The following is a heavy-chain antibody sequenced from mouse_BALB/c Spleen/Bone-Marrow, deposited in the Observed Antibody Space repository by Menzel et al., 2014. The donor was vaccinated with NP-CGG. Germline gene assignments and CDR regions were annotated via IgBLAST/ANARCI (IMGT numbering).Heavy chain of an antibody. D-gene: IGHD2-3*01. Sequence: DVQLQESGGGLVQPGGSLKLSCAASGFDFRRYWMSWVRQAPGKGLEWIGEINPESSTINYTPSLKDKFIISRDNAKNTLYLQMSKVGSEDTALYYCARLGYYGYFVDWGQGTALTVSS. CDR3: ARLGYYGYFVD. V-gene: IGHV4-1*02. J-gene: IGHJ2*01. CDR2: INPESSTI. CDR1: GFDFRRYW.